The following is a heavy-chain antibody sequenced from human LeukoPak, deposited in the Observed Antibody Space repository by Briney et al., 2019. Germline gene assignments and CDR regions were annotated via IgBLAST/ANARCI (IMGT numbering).Heavy chain of an antibody. CDR1: GGSFSGYY. CDR2: INHSGST. J-gene: IGHJ4*02. CDR3: ARLLGIAAPIRL. Sequence: PSETLSLTCAVYGGSFSGYYWSWIRQPPGKGLEWIGEINHSGSTNYNPSLKSRVTISVDTSKNQFSLKLSSVTAADTAVYYCARLLGIAAPIRLWGRGTLVTVSS. V-gene: IGHV4-34*01. D-gene: IGHD6-13*01.